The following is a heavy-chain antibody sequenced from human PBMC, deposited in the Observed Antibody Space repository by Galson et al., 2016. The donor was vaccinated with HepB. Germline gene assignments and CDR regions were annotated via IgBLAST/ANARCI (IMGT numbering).Heavy chain of an antibody. J-gene: IGHJ6*03. Sequence: SLRLSCAASGFSFSNYGMHWVRQAPGKGLEWVAVMSYAGSNEYYADSVKGRFTTSRDNSKNTLYLQMNSLRAEDTAVYYCAKDRRLLWFGEFNYYMDVWGKGTPVTGSS. V-gene: IGHV3-30*18. CDR3: AKDRRLLWFGEFNYYMDV. D-gene: IGHD3-10*01. CDR2: MSYAGSNE. CDR1: GFSFSNYG.